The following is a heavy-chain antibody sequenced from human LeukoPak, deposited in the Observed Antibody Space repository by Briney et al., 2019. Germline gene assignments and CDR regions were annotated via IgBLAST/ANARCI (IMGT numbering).Heavy chain of an antibody. J-gene: IGHJ4*02. D-gene: IGHD3-22*01. V-gene: IGHV4-59*01. CDR1: GGSISSYY. CDR2: IYYSGST. Sequence: SETLSLTCTVSGGSISSYYWSWIRQPPGKGLEWIGDIYYSGSTNYNPSLKSRVTISVDTSKNPFSLKLSTLTAADTAVYYCARAGRSGYADYWGQGTLVTVSS. CDR3: ARAGRSGYADY.